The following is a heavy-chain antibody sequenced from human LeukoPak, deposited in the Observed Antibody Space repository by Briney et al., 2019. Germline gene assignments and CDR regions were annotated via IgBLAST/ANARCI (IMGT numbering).Heavy chain of an antibody. CDR1: GFSFRDHA. CDR3: AKQWLVGI. V-gene: IGHV3-23*01. D-gene: IGHD6-19*01. CDR2: LSETGETT. J-gene: IGHJ4*02. Sequence: GGSLRLSCAASGFSFRDHAMNWVRQAPGQGLEWVSSLSETGETTDYADSVKGRFTISRDNSNNILYLQMNGLRADDTAVYYFAKQWLVGIWGQGTLVTVSS.